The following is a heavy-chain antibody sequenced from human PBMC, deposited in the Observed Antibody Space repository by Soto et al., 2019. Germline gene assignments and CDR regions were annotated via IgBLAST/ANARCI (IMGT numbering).Heavy chain of an antibody. V-gene: IGHV4-30-4*01. Sequence: SETLSLTCTVSGGSISSGDYYWSWIRQPPGKGLEWIGYIYYSGSTYYNPSLKSRVTISVDTSKNQFSLRLSSVTAADTAVYYCAREFLEWLVIDYWGQGTLVTVSS. D-gene: IGHD3-3*01. J-gene: IGHJ4*02. CDR3: AREFLEWLVIDY. CDR1: GGSISSGDYY. CDR2: IYYSGST.